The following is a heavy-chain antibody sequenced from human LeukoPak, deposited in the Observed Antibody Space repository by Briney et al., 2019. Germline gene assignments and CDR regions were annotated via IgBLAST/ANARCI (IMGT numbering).Heavy chain of an antibody. V-gene: IGHV4-31*03. CDR2: IYYSGST. CDR3: AKIAVAGHDAFDI. J-gene: IGHJ3*02. CDR1: GGSISSGGYN. Sequence: PSQTLSLTCTVSGGSISSGGYNWSWIRQHPGKGLEWIGYIYYSGSTYYNPSLKSRVTISVDTSKNQFSLKLSSVTAADTAVYYCAKIAVAGHDAFDIWGQGTMVTVSS. D-gene: IGHD6-19*01.